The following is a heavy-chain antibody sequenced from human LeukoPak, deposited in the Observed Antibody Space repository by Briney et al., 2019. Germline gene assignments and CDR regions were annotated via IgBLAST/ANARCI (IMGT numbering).Heavy chain of an antibody. Sequence: SETLSLTCTVSGGSISSYYWSWIRQPAGKGLEGIGRIYTSGSTNYNPSLKSRVTMSVDTSKNQFSLKLSSVTAADTAVYYCARVGGHIVAVPAAPTDAFDIWGQGTMVTVSS. CDR1: GGSISSYY. J-gene: IGHJ3*02. V-gene: IGHV4-4*07. D-gene: IGHD2-2*01. CDR2: IYTSGST. CDR3: ARVGGHIVAVPAAPTDAFDI.